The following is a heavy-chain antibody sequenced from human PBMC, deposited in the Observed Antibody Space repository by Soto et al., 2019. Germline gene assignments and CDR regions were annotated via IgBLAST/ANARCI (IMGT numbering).Heavy chain of an antibody. V-gene: IGHV3-11*01. Sequence: PGGSLRLSCAASGFTFSDYYMSWIRQAPGKGLEWVSYISSSGSTIYYADSVKGRFTISRDNAKNSLYLQMNSLRAEDTAVYYCAKTYYDFWSAPGNWFDPWGQGTLVTVSS. D-gene: IGHD3-3*01. CDR3: AKTYYDFWSAPGNWFDP. CDR1: GFTFSDYY. CDR2: ISSSGSTI. J-gene: IGHJ5*02.